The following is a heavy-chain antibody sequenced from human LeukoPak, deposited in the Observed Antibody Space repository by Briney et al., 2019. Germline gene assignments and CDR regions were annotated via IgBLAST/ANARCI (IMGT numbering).Heavy chain of an antibody. J-gene: IGHJ4*02. CDR2: NYYSGST. CDR3: ARVVLTTVELRFDY. Sequence: SETLSLTCTVSGGSISSGGYYWSWIRQHTGKGLEWIGYNYYSGSTDYNPSLKSRVTISVDTSKNQFSLKLSSVTAADTTVYYCARVVLTTVELRFDYWGQGSQVTVSS. CDR1: GGSISSGGYY. V-gene: IGHV4-31*03. D-gene: IGHD4-11*01.